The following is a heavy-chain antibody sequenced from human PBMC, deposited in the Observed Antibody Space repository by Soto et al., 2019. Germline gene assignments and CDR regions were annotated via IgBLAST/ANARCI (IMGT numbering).Heavy chain of an antibody. D-gene: IGHD2-2*01. J-gene: IGHJ5*02. V-gene: IGHV5-10-1*01. CDR3: ARQDVVVPAARFDT. CDR2: IDPSDSYT. Sequence: XESLKISCKGSGYSFTSYLLIWVRQMPGKGLEWMGRIDPSDSYTNYSPSFQGHVTISADKSISTDYLQWSSLKASDTAMYYCARQDVVVPAARFDTWGQGTLVTVSS. CDR1: GYSFTSYL.